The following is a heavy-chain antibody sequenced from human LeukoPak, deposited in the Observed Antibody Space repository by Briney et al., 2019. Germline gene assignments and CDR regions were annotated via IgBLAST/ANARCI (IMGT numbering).Heavy chain of an antibody. V-gene: IGHV3-13*04. CDR1: GFAFSSYD. Sequence: PAGGSLRLSCAASGFAFSSYDMHWVRQATGKGLEWVSAIGTAGDTYYPGSVKGRFTISRENAKNSLYLQMNSLRAGDTAVYYCARAYRGYYGSGSYYNDAFDIWGQGTMVTVSS. J-gene: IGHJ3*02. CDR2: IGTAGDT. D-gene: IGHD3-10*01. CDR3: ARAYRGYYGSGSYYNDAFDI.